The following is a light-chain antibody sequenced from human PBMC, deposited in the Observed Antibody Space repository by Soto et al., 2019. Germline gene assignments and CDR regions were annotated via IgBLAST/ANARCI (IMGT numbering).Light chain of an antibody. CDR2: GAS. CDR1: QSVRSS. Sequence: EIVMTQSPATLSVSPGERATLSCRASQSVRSSLAWYQQKPGQAPRLLLYGASSRATGIPARFSGSGSGTEFTPTISSLQSEDFAVYYCQQYNNWPRTFGQGTKLEIK. J-gene: IGKJ2*01. CDR3: QQYNNWPRT. V-gene: IGKV3-15*01.